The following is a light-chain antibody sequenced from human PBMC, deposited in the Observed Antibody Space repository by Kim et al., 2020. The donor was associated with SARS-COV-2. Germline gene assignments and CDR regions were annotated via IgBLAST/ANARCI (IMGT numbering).Light chain of an antibody. V-gene: IGLV4-69*01. CDR2: LNSDGSH. Sequence: PVKLPCTLSSGHSSAAIAWHQQQPEKGPRYLMKLNSDGSHNKGDGIPDRFSGSSSGAERYLTISSLQSEDEADYYCQTWGTGIRVFGGGTKLTVL. CDR3: QTWGTGIRV. J-gene: IGLJ3*02. CDR1: SGHSSAA.